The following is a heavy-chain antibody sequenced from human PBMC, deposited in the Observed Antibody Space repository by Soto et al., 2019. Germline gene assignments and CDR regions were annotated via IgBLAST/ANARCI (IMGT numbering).Heavy chain of an antibody. Sequence: GGSLRLSCVATGFSTSSYGMAWVRQVPGRGLEWVSTISGSGFSTYYAESVKGQFTIARDTSKNVLYLQMNSLRAEDTAVYHCARESSRVVPRYYYYGMDVWGQGTTVTVSS. J-gene: IGHJ6*02. CDR3: ARESSRVVPRYYYYGMDV. CDR2: ISGSGFST. V-gene: IGHV3-23*01. D-gene: IGHD3-10*01. CDR1: GFSTSSYG.